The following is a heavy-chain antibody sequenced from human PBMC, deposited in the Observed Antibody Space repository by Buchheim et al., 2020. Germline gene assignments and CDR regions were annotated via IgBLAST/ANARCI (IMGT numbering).Heavy chain of an antibody. CDR3: ARYKILDYSGNTGVLDY. D-gene: IGHD4-23*01. J-gene: IGHJ4*02. CDR2: IYDSGYT. CDR1: GDSISTYY. V-gene: IGHV4-59*01. Sequence: QVQLQESGPGLVKPSETLSLTCTVSGDSISTYYWNWIRQAPGKGPEWIGYIYDSGYTNYNPSLRSRVTISGDTSKNQFSLKLTSVTAADTAVYYCARYKILDYSGNTGVLDYWGQGTL.